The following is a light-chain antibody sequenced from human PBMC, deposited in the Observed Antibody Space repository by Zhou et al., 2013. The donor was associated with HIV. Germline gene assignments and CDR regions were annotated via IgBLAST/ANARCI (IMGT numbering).Light chain of an antibody. J-gene: IGKJ2*01. CDR1: QNINTW. CDR3: QQYNTYPYT. CDR2: KTS. Sequence: DIQMTQSPSTLSASIGDRVTITCRASQNINTWLAWYQQRAGTAPKLLIYKTSNLENGVPSRFSGSGSGTEFTLTISGLLPEDFATYYCQQYNTYPYTFGQGTKLEIK. V-gene: IGKV1-5*03.